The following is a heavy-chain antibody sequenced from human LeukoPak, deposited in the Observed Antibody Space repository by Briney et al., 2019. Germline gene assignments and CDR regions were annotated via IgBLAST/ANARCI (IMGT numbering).Heavy chain of an antibody. CDR3: ARGADTAGGKLYGMDV. J-gene: IGHJ6*02. CDR2: MNPNSGNT. Sequence: ASVKVSCKASGYTFTSYDINWVRQATGQGLEWMGWMNPNSGNTGYAQKFQGRVTMTRNTSISTAYMELSRLRSEDTAVYYCARGADTAGGKLYGMDVWGQGTTVTVSS. D-gene: IGHD5-18*01. V-gene: IGHV1-8*01. CDR1: GYTFTSYD.